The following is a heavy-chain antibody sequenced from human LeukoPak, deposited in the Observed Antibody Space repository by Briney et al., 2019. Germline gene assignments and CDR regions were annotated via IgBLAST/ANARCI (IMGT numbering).Heavy chain of an antibody. D-gene: IGHD4-17*01. CDR3: ARDRVGGDLTGVSLY. V-gene: IGHV1-18*01. Sequence: GASVKVSCKASGGTFNNYAFSWVRQAPGQGLEWMGWISAYNGNTHYAQKFRGRLTLTTETSTSTAYLELRSLKSDDTAVYYCARDRVGGDLTGVSLYWGQGTLVTVSS. J-gene: IGHJ4*01. CDR1: GGTFNNYA. CDR2: ISAYNGNT.